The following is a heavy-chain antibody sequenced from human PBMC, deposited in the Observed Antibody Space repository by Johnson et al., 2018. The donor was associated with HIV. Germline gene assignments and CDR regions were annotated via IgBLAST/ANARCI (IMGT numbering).Heavy chain of an antibody. D-gene: IGHD1-20*01. J-gene: IGHJ3*02. CDR1: GFTFHDYG. CDR3: ARGISGSGNAFDI. V-gene: IGHV3-20*04. CDR2: INWNGGNT. Sequence: VQLVESGGGVVRPGGSLRLSCAASGFTFHDYGMNWVRQVPGKGLEWVSSINWNGGNTGYADSVKGRFTISRDNAKNSLYLQMYSLRPEDTALYFCARGISGSGNAFDIWGQGTMVTVSS.